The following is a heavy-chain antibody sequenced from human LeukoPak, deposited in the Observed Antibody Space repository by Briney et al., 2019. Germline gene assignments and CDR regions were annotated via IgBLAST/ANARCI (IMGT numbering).Heavy chain of an antibody. D-gene: IGHD3-16*01. Sequence: SVKVSCKASGGIFSSYAISWVRQAPGQGLEWMGRIIPIFGTANYAQRFQDRVTITADIVSSTAYMELTSLTSGDPAVYFCAKVGAARQDYYMDVWGNGTTVTVSS. J-gene: IGHJ6*03. CDR3: AKVGAARQDYYMDV. CDR1: GGIFSSYA. CDR2: IIPIFGTA. V-gene: IGHV1-69*06.